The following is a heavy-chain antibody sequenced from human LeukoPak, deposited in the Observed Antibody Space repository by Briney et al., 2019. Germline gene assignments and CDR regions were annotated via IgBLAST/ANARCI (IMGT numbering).Heavy chain of an antibody. CDR2: IYYSGST. CDR3: ARASARWYYYGMDV. CDR1: GGSFSGYY. J-gene: IGHJ6*02. Sequence: SETLSLTCAVYGGSFSGYYWSWIRQPPGKGLEWIGYIYYSGSTYYNPSLKSRVTISVDTSKNQFSLKLSSVTAADTAVYYCARASARWYYYGMDVWGQGTTVTVSS. D-gene: IGHD2-15*01. V-gene: IGHV4-30-4*08.